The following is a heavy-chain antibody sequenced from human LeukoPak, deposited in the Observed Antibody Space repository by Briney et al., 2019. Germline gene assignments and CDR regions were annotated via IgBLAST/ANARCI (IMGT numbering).Heavy chain of an antibody. Sequence: SGPTLVNPTQTLTLTCTFAGFSLSSSGLAVGWIRQPPGKALQWLALIYCDDDKRYSTSLKGRLTITKATSKNQVVLTMTNMYAVDTATYDCAHGGEKSSASFDSWGQGTLVTVSS. CDR3: AHGGEKSSASFDS. D-gene: IGHD3-16*01. CDR2: IYCDDDK. V-gene: IGHV2-5*02. CDR1: GFSLSSSGLA. J-gene: IGHJ4*02.